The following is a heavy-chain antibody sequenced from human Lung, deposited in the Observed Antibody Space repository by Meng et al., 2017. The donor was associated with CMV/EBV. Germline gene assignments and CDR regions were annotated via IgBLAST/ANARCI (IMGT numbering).Heavy chain of an antibody. CDR3: ARDSSSSYYYYYYYYGMEV. V-gene: IGHV3-21*01. Sequence: GESLKISCAASGFTFSSYSMNWVRQAPGKGLEWVSSISSSSSYIYYADSVKGRFTISRDNAKNSLYLQMNSLRAEDTAVYYCARDSSSSYYYYYYYYGMEVWGQGTTVTVSS. CDR1: GFTFSSYS. CDR2: ISSSSSYI. J-gene: IGHJ6*02. D-gene: IGHD6-6*01.